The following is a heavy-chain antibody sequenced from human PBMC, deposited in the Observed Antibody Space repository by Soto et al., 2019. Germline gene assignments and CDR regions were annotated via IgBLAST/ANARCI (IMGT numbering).Heavy chain of an antibody. CDR3: AKLPTYYYDSSGPRNWFDS. CDR1: GFTFSSYA. J-gene: IGHJ5*01. Sequence: EVQLLESGGGLVQPGGSLRLSCAASGFTFSSYAMSWVRQAPGKGLEWVSAISGSGGSTYYADSVKGRFTISRDNSKNTLYLQMNSLRAEDTAVYYCAKLPTYYYDSSGPRNWFDSWGQGTLVTVSS. CDR2: ISGSGGST. V-gene: IGHV3-23*01. D-gene: IGHD3-22*01.